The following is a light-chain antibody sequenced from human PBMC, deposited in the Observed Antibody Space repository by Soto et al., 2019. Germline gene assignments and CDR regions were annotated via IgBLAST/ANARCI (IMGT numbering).Light chain of an antibody. CDR1: SSDVGSYNL. V-gene: IGLV2-23*01. J-gene: IGLJ1*01. CDR2: EGS. Sequence: QSVLTQPASVSGSPGQSITISCTGTSSDVGSYNLVSWYQQHPGKAPKLMIYEGSKRPSGVSNRFSGSKSGNTASLTISGLQAEDEADYYCCSYAGSSTFHVLGPGTKVTVL. CDR3: CSYAGSSTFHV.